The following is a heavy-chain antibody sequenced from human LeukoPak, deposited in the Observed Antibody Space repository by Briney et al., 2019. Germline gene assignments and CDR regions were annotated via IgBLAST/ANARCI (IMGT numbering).Heavy chain of an antibody. Sequence: PGGSLRLSCAAYGFTFNSYWIHWVRQAPGKGLVWVSRIDTDGSSTNYPDSVKGRFTISRDNAKNTLYLQMNSLRAEDTAVYYCARDLLRGGAYWGQGTLVTVSS. CDR3: ARDLLRGGAY. CDR1: GFTFNSYW. V-gene: IGHV3-74*01. J-gene: IGHJ4*02. D-gene: IGHD1-26*01. CDR2: IDTDGSST.